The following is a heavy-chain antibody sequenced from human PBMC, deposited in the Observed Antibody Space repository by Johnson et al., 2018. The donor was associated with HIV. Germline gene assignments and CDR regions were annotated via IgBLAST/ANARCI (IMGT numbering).Heavy chain of an antibody. J-gene: IGHJ3*02. D-gene: IGHD5-24*01. V-gene: IGHV3-7*05. CDR3: ARKNGRWLQDGAFDI. CDR1: GFTFSSYW. Sequence: VQLVESGGGLVQPGGSLRLSCAASGFTFSSYWMSWVRQAPGKGLEWVANIKQDGSETYYVDSVKGRFTISRDNAKNSLYLQMNSLRAEDTAVYYCARKNGRWLQDGAFDIWGQGTMVTVSS. CDR2: IKQDGSET.